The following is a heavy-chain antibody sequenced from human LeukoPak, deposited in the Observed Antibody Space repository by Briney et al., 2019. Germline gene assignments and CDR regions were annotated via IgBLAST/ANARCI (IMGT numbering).Heavy chain of an antibody. D-gene: IGHD1-26*01. CDR1: GFTFGDYA. CDR2: ISWNSGSI. J-gene: IGHJ4*02. V-gene: IGHV3-9*01. CDR3: AKANSGSFSSSFDY. Sequence: GGSLRLSCAASGFTFGDYAMHWVRQAPGKGLEWVSGISWNSGSIGYADSVMGRFTISRDNAKNSLYLQMNSLRAEDTALYYSAKANSGSFSSSFDYWGQGTLVTVSS.